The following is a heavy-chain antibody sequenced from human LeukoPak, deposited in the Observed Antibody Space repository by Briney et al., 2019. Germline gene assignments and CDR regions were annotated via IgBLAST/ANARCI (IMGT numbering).Heavy chain of an antibody. J-gene: IGHJ5*02. Sequence: SETLSLTCAVYGGSFSGYYWSWIRQPPGKGLEWIGEINHSGSTNYNPSLKSRVTISVDTSKNQFSLKLSSVTAADTALYHCARDYLAGGYSYGSHGHDPWGQGTLVTVSS. V-gene: IGHV4-34*01. CDR3: ARDYLAGGYSYGSHGHDP. CDR1: GGSFSGYY. D-gene: IGHD5-18*01. CDR2: INHSGST.